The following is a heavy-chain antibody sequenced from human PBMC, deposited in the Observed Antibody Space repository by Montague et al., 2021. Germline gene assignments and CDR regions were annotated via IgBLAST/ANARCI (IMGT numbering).Heavy chain of an antibody. D-gene: IGHD6-13*01. CDR1: GDFISSYTW. CDR3: ARHGDDEWQQMAF. J-gene: IGHJ4*02. Sequence: SETLSLTCAVSGDFISSYTWWSWVRQPPGKGLEWIGEIFHSGSANYNPSLRSRITISVGESKNEFSLHLNSVTPADTAVYYCARHGDDEWQQMAFWGQGTLVVVSS. CDR2: IFHSGSA. V-gene: IGHV4-4*02.